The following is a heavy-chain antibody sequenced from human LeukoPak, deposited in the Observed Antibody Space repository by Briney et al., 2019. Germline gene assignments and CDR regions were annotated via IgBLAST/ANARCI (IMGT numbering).Heavy chain of an antibody. Sequence: SVKVSCKASGGAFSSYAISWVRQAPGQGLEWMGRIIPIFGTANYAQKFQGRVTITTDESTSTAYMELSSLRSEDTAVYYCAGGYYGYNSYYFDYWGQGTLVTVSS. J-gene: IGHJ4*02. D-gene: IGHD5-24*01. CDR2: IIPIFGTA. V-gene: IGHV1-69*05. CDR3: AGGYYGYNSYYFDY. CDR1: GGAFSSYA.